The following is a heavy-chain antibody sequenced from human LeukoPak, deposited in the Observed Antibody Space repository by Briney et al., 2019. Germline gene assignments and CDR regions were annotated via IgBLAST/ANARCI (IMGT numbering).Heavy chain of an antibody. Sequence: SETLSLTCTVSGGPFSSYYWSWIRQPPGKGLEWIGYIYYTGSANYNPSLKSRVTMSVDTSKNQFSLKLSSVTAADTAVYYCARDRTVTTYATSYYYYYYMDVWGKGTTVTVSS. CDR3: ARDRTVTTYATSYYYYYYMDV. D-gene: IGHD4-11*01. CDR1: GGPFSSYY. V-gene: IGHV4-59*12. J-gene: IGHJ6*03. CDR2: IYYTGSA.